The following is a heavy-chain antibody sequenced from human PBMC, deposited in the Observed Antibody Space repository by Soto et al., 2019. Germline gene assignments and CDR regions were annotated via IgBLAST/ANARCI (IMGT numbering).Heavy chain of an antibody. V-gene: IGHV3-53*01. J-gene: IGHJ5*02. CDR1: GFTVSNTY. D-gene: IGHD2-2*01. CDR2: IYTAGGT. Sequence: GGSLRLSCAASGFTVSNTYMTWVRQPPGKGLECVSVIYTAGGTNYADSVKGRFIISRDNSKNTLYLQMNSLRAEDTAVYYCARALPVAKGGFDPWGQGTLVTASS. CDR3: ARALPVAKGGFDP.